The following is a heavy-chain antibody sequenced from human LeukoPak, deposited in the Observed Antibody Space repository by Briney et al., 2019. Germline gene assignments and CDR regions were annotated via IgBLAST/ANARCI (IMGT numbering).Heavy chain of an antibody. D-gene: IGHD3-10*01. J-gene: IGHJ4*02. CDR2: ISYDGSNK. Sequence: GRSLRLSCAASGFTFSSYGMHWVRQAPGKGLEWVAVISYDGSNKYYADSVKGRFTISRDNSKNMLYLQMNSLRAEDTALYYCAKDFRVYWGQGTLVTVSS. CDR3: AKDFRVY. V-gene: IGHV3-30*18. CDR1: GFTFSSYG.